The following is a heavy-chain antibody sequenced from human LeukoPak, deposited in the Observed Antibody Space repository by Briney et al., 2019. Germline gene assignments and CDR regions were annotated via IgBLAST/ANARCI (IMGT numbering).Heavy chain of an antibody. J-gene: IGHJ4*02. D-gene: IGHD4-17*01. Sequence: PGGSLRLSCAASGFTFSSYWMHWVRQTPGKGLVWVSRINSDGNITTYADSVKGRFTISRDNSKNTLYLQMNSLRAEDTAVYYCAKVLGDYGDYAGNYWGQGTLVTVSS. CDR3: AKVLGDYGDYAGNY. CDR2: INSDGNIT. V-gene: IGHV3-74*03. CDR1: GFTFSSYW.